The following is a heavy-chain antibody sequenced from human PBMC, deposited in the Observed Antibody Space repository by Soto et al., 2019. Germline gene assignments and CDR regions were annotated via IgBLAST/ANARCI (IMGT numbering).Heavy chain of an antibody. Sequence: SETLSLTCAVSGGSISSSHWWGWVRQAPGKGLEWIGEIYHSGSTNYNPSLKSRITMPVDKSKNQFSVNLSSVTAADTAVYYCVRDADETAIVPAPWLVWGRGTMVTVSS. CDR2: IYHSGST. V-gene: IGHV4-4*02. D-gene: IGHD2-21*02. J-gene: IGHJ6*02. CDR3: VRDADETAIVPAPWLV. CDR1: GGSISSSHW.